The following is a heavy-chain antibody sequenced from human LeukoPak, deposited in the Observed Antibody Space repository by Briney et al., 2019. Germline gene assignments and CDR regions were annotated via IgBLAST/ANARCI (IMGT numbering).Heavy chain of an antibody. CDR3: ARQNPAASGQGLDY. D-gene: IGHD6-13*01. V-gene: IGHV4-59*08. Sequence: SETLSLTCTVSGGSISSYYWSWLRQPPGKGLEWIGYIYYSGSTNYTPSLRSRVTMSVDTSKNQFSLKVSSVTAADTAVYYCARQNPAASGQGLDYWGHGTLVTVSS. CDR2: IYYSGST. CDR1: GGSISSYY. J-gene: IGHJ4*01.